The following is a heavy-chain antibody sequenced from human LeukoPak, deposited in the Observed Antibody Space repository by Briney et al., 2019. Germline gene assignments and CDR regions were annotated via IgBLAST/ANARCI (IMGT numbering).Heavy chain of an antibody. Sequence: GWSLRLSCAASGFTFSSYWMHWVRQAPGKGLVWVSRINSDGITTFYADSVKGRFTISRDNARNTLYLQMNSLRAEDTAVYYCARDRRDGYNLAFDIWGQGTMVTVSS. CDR1: GFTFSSYW. V-gene: IGHV3-74*01. CDR2: INSDGITT. D-gene: IGHD5-24*01. CDR3: ARDRRDGYNLAFDI. J-gene: IGHJ3*02.